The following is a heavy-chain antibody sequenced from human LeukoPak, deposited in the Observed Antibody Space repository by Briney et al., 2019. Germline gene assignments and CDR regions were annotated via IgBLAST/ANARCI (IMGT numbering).Heavy chain of an antibody. CDR3: ARDFVRTVLIAVAGTGDAFDI. J-gene: IGHJ3*02. CDR2: IYSGGST. V-gene: IGHV3-53*01. Sequence: GGSLRLSCAASGFTVSSNYRSWVRQAPGKGLGWVSVIYSGGSTYYADSVKGRFTISRANSKNTPSLQMNSVRAEDSAVYYCARDFVRTVLIAVAGTGDAFDIWGKGTMVTVSS. CDR1: GFTVSSNY. D-gene: IGHD6-19*01.